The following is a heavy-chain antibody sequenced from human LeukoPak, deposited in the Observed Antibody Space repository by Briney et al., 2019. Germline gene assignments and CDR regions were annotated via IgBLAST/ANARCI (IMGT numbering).Heavy chain of an antibody. Sequence: PSETLSLTCTVSGGSISSYYWSWIRQPPGKGLEWIGYIYYSGSTNYNPSLKSRVTISVDTSKNQFSLKLSSVTAADTAVYYCARGVIGSSGEFDYWGQGTLATVSS. CDR1: GGSISSYY. CDR3: ARGVIGSSGEFDY. V-gene: IGHV4-59*01. J-gene: IGHJ4*02. CDR2: IYYSGST. D-gene: IGHD3-10*01.